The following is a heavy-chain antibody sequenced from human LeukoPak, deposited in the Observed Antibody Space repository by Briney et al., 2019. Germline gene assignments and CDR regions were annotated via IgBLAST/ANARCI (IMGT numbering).Heavy chain of an antibody. D-gene: IGHD3-16*01. CDR3: APRGGSASLHFDY. J-gene: IGHJ4*02. CDR1: GGTFSSYA. Sequence: ASVKVSCKASGGTFSSYAISWVRQAPGQGLEWMGGIIPIFGTANYAQKFQGRVTITADESTSTAYMELSSLRSEDTAVYYCAPRGGSASLHFDYWGQGTLVTVSS. V-gene: IGHV1-69*01. CDR2: IIPIFGTA.